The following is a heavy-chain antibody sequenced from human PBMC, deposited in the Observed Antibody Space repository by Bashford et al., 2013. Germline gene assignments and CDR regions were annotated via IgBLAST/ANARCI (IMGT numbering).Heavy chain of an antibody. V-gene: IGHV3-7*03. CDR3: ARTTNTATFDY. D-gene: IGHD6-25*01. J-gene: IGHJ4*02. Sequence: VRQAPGKGLEWVANIKQDGSEKYYVDSVKGRFTISRDNAKNSLYLQMTNMDPVDTATYYCARTTNTATFDYWGQGTLVTVSS. CDR2: IKQDGSEK.